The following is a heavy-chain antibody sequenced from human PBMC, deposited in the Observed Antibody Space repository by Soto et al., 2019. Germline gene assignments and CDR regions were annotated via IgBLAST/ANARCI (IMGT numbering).Heavy chain of an antibody. CDR3: VKGEYYYDGSAYYPFDY. CDR2: ISDSGSDT. CDR1: GFSFRKSA. V-gene: IGHV3-64D*06. Sequence: GGSLRLSCGASGFSFRKSAMTWVRQAPGQGLQYISSISDSGSDTYYADSVKGRFIISRDNSKNTLYLQMSSLRPEDTAVYYCVKGEYYYDGSAYYPFDYWGQGRMVTVSS. D-gene: IGHD3-22*01. J-gene: IGHJ4*02.